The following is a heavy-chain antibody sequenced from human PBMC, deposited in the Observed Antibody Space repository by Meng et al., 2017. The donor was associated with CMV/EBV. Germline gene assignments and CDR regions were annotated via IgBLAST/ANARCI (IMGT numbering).Heavy chain of an antibody. Sequence: QVQLVQSGAEVKKPGASVKVSCKASGYTFTRYYMHWVRQAPGQGLEWMGWINPNSGGTNYAKKFQGRVTMTRDTSISTAYMELSRLRSDDTAVYYCARVGVRLGPFDYWGQGTLVTVSS. CDR2: INPNSGGT. CDR3: ARVGVRLGPFDY. CDR1: GYTFTRYY. V-gene: IGHV1-2*02. J-gene: IGHJ4*02. D-gene: IGHD1-26*01.